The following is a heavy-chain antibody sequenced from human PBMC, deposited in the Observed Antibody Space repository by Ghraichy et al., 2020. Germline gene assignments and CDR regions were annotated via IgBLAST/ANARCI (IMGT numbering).Heavy chain of an antibody. D-gene: IGHD3-10*01. V-gene: IGHV4-39*01. Sequence: SETLSLTCTVSGGSITSSRYYWGWIRQPPGKGLEWIGSIFYSGTTYYNPSLKSRLTISVDTSRDQFSLTLTSVTAAETAVYYCARHVGGEGFDYWGQGTLFTVSS. CDR3: ARHVGGEGFDY. J-gene: IGHJ4*02. CDR1: GGSITSSRYY. CDR2: IFYSGTT.